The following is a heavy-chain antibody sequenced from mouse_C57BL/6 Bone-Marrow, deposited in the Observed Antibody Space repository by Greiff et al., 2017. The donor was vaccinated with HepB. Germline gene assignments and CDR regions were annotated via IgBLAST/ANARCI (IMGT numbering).Heavy chain of an antibody. D-gene: IGHD2-5*01. J-gene: IGHJ3*01. CDR1: GFTFSNYW. CDR3: TVLYSNSFAY. Sequence: EVKLMESGGGLVQPGGSMKLSCVASGFTFSNYWMNWVRQSPERGLEWVAQIRLKSDNYATHYAESVKGRFTISRDDSKSSVYLQMNNLRAEDTGIYYCTVLYSNSFAYWGQGTLVTVSA. V-gene: IGHV6-3*01. CDR2: IRLKSDNYAT.